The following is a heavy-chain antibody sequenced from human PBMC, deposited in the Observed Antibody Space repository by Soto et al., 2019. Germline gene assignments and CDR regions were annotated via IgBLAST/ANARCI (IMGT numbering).Heavy chain of an antibody. D-gene: IGHD1-26*01. CDR1: GFIFSRYS. CDR2: IGTSGSYI. V-gene: IGHV3-21*01. J-gene: IGHJ4*02. CDR3: ARGSAFIGLDY. Sequence: PEGSLRLSCAVSGFIFSRYSMNWVRQAPGKGLEWVSSIGTSGSYIYDTDSVKGRFTISRDNTKDSLYLQMNSLRAEDTAIYYCARGSAFIGLDYWGQGT.